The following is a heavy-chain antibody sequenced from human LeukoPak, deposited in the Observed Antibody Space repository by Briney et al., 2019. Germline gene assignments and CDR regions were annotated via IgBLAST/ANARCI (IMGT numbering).Heavy chain of an antibody. Sequence: GTSLRLSCAAPGFTFSSYAMHWVRQAPGKGLEWVAAISYDGSNRYYADSVKGRFTISRDNSKNTLYLQMNSLRTEDTAVYYCAKLGEGGYSYDYLPYYFDYWGQGTLVTVSS. J-gene: IGHJ4*02. V-gene: IGHV3-30*04. CDR2: ISYDGSNR. D-gene: IGHD5-18*01. CDR1: GFTFSSYA. CDR3: AKLGEGGYSYDYLPYYFDY.